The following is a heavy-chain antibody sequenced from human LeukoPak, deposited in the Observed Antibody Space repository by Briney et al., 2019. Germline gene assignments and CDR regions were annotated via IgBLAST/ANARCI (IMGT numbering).Heavy chain of an antibody. CDR2: ISAYNGNT. CDR1: GYTFTSYG. D-gene: IGHD3-10*01. Sequence: GASVKVPCKASGYTFTSYGISWVRQAPGQGLEWMGWISAYNGNTNYAQKLQGRVTMTTDTSTSTAYMELRSLRSDDTAVYYCARVVTMVRGVTYYYMDVWGKGTTVTISS. V-gene: IGHV1-18*01. J-gene: IGHJ6*03. CDR3: ARVVTMVRGVTYYYMDV.